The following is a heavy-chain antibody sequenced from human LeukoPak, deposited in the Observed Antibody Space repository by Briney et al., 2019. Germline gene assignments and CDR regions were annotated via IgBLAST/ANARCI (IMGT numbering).Heavy chain of an antibody. CDR3: ARAKFHCSSTCCYSFYGMDV. V-gene: IGHV1-2*02. CDR1: GYTFTGYY. J-gene: IGHJ6*02. Sequence: ASVKVSCKASGYTFTGYYMHWVRQAPGQGLEWMGWINPNSGGTNYARKFQGRVTMTRDTSISTAYMELSRLRSDDTAVYYCARAKFHCSSTCCYSFYGMDVWGQGTTVTVSS. D-gene: IGHD2-2*01. CDR2: INPNSGGT.